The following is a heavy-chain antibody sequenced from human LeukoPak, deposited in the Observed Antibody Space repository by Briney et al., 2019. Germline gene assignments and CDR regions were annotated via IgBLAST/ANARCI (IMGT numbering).Heavy chain of an antibody. CDR2: ISYSGST. CDR3: ARMYSSGYSDFHY. D-gene: IGHD3-22*01. J-gene: IGHJ4*02. CDR1: GASIRSYY. V-gene: IGHV4-59*01. Sequence: SETLSLTCSVSGASIRSYYWSWIRQPPGKGLEWIGYISYSGSTDYNPSLKSRVTISADTSKNQLSLKLSSVTAADTALYYCARMYSSGYSDFHYWGQGTLVTVSS.